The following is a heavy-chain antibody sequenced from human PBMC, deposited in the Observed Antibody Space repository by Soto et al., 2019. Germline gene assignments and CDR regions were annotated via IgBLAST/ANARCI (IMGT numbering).Heavy chain of an antibody. CDR2: ISDGGSN. CDR3: ARRFPLLRGSIINYFDY. D-gene: IGHD3-10*01. J-gene: IGHJ4*02. Sequence: PSETLSLTCNVSGGSIYTYYWSWIRQSQVKGLEWIGYISDGGSNTYNPSLKRRVTISVDTSKKEVSLKLSSVTAADTVVYYCARRFPLLRGSIINYFDYWGQGAPVTVSS. CDR1: GGSIYTYY. V-gene: IGHV4-59*08.